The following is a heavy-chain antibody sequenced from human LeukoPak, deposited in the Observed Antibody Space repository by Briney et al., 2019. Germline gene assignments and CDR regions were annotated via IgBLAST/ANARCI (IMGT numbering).Heavy chain of an antibody. V-gene: IGHV3-23*01. J-gene: IGHJ4*02. Sequence: PGGSRRLSCAASGFTFSSYAMSWVRQAPGKGLEWVSGISGSDGSTYYADSVKGRFTISRDNSKNTLYLQMNSLRAEDTAVYYCARAGNTRFDYWGQGTLVTVSS. CDR2: ISGSDGST. CDR3: ARAGNTRFDY. D-gene: IGHD2/OR15-2a*01. CDR1: GFTFSSYA.